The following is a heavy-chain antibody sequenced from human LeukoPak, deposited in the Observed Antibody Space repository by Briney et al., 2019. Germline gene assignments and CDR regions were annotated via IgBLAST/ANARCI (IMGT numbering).Heavy chain of an antibody. D-gene: IGHD3-9*01. J-gene: IGHJ4*02. CDR3: ARLAPGNYDILTGDPKVVFDY. CDR2: VHSSGSS. CDR1: GGSISSFC. Sequence: PSXXLSLTCTVSGGSISSFCWSWIRQPPGKGLEWIGYVHSSGSSKYNPSLTSRLIISLDMSKNQFSLKLRSVSVADTAVYYCARLAPGNYDILTGDPKVVFDYWGQGALVTVSS. V-gene: IGHV4-59*01.